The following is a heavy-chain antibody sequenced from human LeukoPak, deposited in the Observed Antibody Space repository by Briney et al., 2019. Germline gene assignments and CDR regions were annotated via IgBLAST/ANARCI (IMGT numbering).Heavy chain of an antibody. CDR2: ISTSACTI. Sequence: PGGSLRLSCAASEFTFSSYEMNWVRQAPGKGLGWVSYISTSACTIYYADSVKGRFTSSRDNAKNSLYLQMNSLRAEDTAVYYCARRGAARSSYYFDYWGQGTLVTVSS. CDR1: EFTFSSYE. V-gene: IGHV3-48*03. CDR3: ARRGAARSSYYFDY. J-gene: IGHJ4*02.